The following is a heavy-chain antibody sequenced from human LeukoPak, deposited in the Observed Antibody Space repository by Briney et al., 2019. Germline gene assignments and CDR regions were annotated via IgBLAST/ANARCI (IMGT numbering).Heavy chain of an antibody. CDR1: GGSISSYY. J-gene: IGHJ5*02. CDR3: ARDSALLWFGELDS. CDR2: IYYSGST. V-gene: IGHV4-59*12. D-gene: IGHD3-10*01. Sequence: PSETLSLTCTVSGGSISSYYWSWIRQPPGKGLEWIGNIYYSGSTNYNASFKSRITISVDTSRNQFSLKLTSVTAADTAVYFCARDSALLWFGELDSWGQGTVVTVSS.